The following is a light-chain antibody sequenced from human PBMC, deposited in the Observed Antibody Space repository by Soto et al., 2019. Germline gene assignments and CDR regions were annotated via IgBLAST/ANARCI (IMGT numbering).Light chain of an antibody. CDR1: SGHSGYI. J-gene: IGLJ2*01. CDR3: KTWDTNTRV. CDR2: LEGSGSY. Sequence: QPVLTQSSSASASLGSSVKVTCTLSSGHSGYIIAWHQQQPGKAPRYLMKLEGSGSYNKGSGVPDRFSGSSSGADRYLTISNLQFEDEADYYCKTWDTNTRVFGGGTKLTVL. V-gene: IGLV4-60*02.